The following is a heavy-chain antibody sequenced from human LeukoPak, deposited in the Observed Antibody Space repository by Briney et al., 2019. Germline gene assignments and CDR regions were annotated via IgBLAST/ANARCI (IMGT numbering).Heavy chain of an antibody. D-gene: IGHD3-22*01. Sequence: ASVKVSCKASGGTFSSYAISWVRQAPGQGLEWMGGIIPIFGTANYAQKFQGRVTITADESTSTAYMELSSLRSEDTAVYYCARIPYYDSNGYFDYWGQGTLVTVSS. CDR3: ARIPYYDSNGYFDY. CDR1: GGTFSSYA. CDR2: IIPIFGTA. J-gene: IGHJ4*02. V-gene: IGHV1-69*13.